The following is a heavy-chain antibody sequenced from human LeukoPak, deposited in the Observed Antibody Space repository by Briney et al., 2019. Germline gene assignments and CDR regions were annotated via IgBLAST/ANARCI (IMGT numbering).Heavy chain of an antibody. CDR1: GFTVGDYA. CDR2: IRSKAYGGTT. V-gene: IGHV3-49*04. CDR3: TRSGRYAY. J-gene: IGHJ4*02. Sequence: PGRSLRLSCTASGFTVGDYAMSWVRQAPGKGLEWVGFIRSKAYGGTTEYAASVKGRFTISRDDSKSIAYLQMNSLKTEDTAVYYCTRSGRYAYWGQGTLVTVSS. D-gene: IGHD6-19*01.